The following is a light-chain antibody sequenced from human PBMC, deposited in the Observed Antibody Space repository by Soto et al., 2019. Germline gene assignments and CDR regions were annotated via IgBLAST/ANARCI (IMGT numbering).Light chain of an antibody. J-gene: IGLJ1*01. V-gene: IGLV2-8*01. CDR2: EVN. CDR3: NSYSGSNNFVV. CDR1: SSDVGGYDY. Sequence: QSALTQPPSASGSPGQSVTISCTGTSSDVGGYDYVSWYQQHPGKAPELIIYEVNKRLSGVPDRFSGSKSGNTASLTVSGLQAEDEADYYCNSYSGSNNFVVFGTGTKVTVL.